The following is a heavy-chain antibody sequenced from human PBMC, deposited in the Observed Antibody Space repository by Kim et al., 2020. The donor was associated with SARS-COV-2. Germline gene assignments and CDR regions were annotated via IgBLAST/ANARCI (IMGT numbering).Heavy chain of an antibody. CDR1: GFTFSDYN. D-gene: IGHD3-10*01. CDR2: ISSTSTYI. Sequence: GGSLRLSCAGSGFTFSDYNMNWIRQAPGKGLEWVSAISSTSTYIKYADSVKGRFIISRDNAENSVFLQMNSLRGEDTAVYFCAKVGAGNQYGSGSYAHWGQGILVTVSS. J-gene: IGHJ4*02. V-gene: IGHV3-21*04. CDR3: AKVGAGNQYGSGSYAH.